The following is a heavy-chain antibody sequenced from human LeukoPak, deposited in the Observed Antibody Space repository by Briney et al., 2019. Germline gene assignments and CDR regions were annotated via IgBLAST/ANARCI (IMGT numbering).Heavy chain of an antibody. Sequence: GGSLRLSCAASGFTFSSYSMDWVRQAPGKGLEWVSHITASGIAMFYADSVKGRFTISRDNAKNSLYLQMNSLRDEDTAVYYCASSGSYRFDYWGQGTLVTVSS. CDR1: GFTFSSYS. D-gene: IGHD1-26*01. J-gene: IGHJ4*02. CDR3: ASSGSYRFDY. V-gene: IGHV3-48*02. CDR2: ITASGIAM.